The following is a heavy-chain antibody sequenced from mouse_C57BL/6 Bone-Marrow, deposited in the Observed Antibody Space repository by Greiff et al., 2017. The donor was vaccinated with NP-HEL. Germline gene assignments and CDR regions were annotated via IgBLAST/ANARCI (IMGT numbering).Heavy chain of an antibody. CDR3: ARGDVY. V-gene: IGHV1-26*01. J-gene: IGHJ2*01. Sequence: EVQLHQSGPELVKPGASVKISCKASGYTFTDYYMNWVKQSHGKSLEWIGDINPNNGGTSYNQKFKGKATLTVDKSSSTAYMELRSLTSEDSAVDYCARGDVYWGQGTTLTVSS. CDR2: INPNNGGT. CDR1: GYTFTDYY.